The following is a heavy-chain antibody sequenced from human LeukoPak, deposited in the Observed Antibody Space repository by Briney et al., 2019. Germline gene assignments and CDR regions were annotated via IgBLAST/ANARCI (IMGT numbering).Heavy chain of an antibody. CDR3: AKWSYYYYYYMDV. CDR1: GFTFSSYW. V-gene: IGHV3-7*01. CDR2: IKQDGSEK. J-gene: IGHJ6*03. Sequence: GGSLRPSCAASGFTFSSYWMSWVRQAPGKGLEWVANIKQDGSEKYYVDSVKGRFTISRDNAKNSLYLQMNSLRAEDTAVYYCAKWSYYYYYYMDVWGKGTTVTVSS. D-gene: IGHD2-8*01.